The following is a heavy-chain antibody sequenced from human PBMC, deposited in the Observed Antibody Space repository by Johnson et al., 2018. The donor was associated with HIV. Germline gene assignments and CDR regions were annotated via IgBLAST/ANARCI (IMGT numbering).Heavy chain of an antibody. CDR2: ISYDGSNK. J-gene: IGHJ3*02. Sequence: QVQLVESGGGLIQPGGSLRLSCAASGFSFSRYGMHWVRQAPGKGLEWVAVISYDGSNKYYADSVKGRFTISRDNSKNTLFLQMNSLRAEDTAVYYCAKVVGWVNGYNHDAFDMCGQGTMVTVSS. V-gene: IGHV3-30*18. CDR1: GFSFSRYG. CDR3: AKVVGWVNGYNHDAFDM. D-gene: IGHD5-24*01.